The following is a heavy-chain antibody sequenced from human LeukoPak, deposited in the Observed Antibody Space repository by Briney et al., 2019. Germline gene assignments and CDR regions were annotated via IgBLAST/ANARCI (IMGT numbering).Heavy chain of an antibody. CDR2: ISYDGSNK. V-gene: IGHV3-30*18. CDR1: GFTFSSYG. CDR3: AKAHGKDY. J-gene: IGHJ4*02. Sequence: GGSLRLSCAASGFTFSSYGMHWVRQAPGKGLEWVAVISYDGSNKYYADSVKGRFTISRDNSKNTLYLQMNSLRAEDTAVYYCAKAHGKDYWGQGTLVTVSS.